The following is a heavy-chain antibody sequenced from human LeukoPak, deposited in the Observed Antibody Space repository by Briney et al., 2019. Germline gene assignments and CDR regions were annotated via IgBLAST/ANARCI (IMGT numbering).Heavy chain of an antibody. V-gene: IGHV5-51*01. Sequence: GESLKISCKCSGYSFTSYWIGWVRQMPGKGLEWMAIIYPGDSDTRYSPSFQGQVTISDDKSISTAYLQWSSLKASDTAMYFCARSSDSSGYYDYFDYWGQGNPGHRLL. D-gene: IGHD3-22*01. CDR2: IYPGDSDT. CDR3: ARSSDSSGYYDYFDY. CDR1: GYSFTSYW. J-gene: IGHJ4*02.